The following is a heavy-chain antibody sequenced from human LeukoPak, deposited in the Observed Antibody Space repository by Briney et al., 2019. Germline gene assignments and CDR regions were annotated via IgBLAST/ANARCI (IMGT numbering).Heavy chain of an antibody. Sequence: SETLSLTRSVSGGPISSYYWSWIRQPAGKGLEWIGRIYTSGSTNYNPSLKSRVTISADTSKNQFSLKLSSVTAADTAVYYCARGFIAAAGTYFDYWGQGTLVTVSS. CDR1: GGPISSYY. J-gene: IGHJ4*02. CDR3: ARGFIAAAGTYFDY. CDR2: IYTSGST. V-gene: IGHV4-4*07. D-gene: IGHD6-13*01.